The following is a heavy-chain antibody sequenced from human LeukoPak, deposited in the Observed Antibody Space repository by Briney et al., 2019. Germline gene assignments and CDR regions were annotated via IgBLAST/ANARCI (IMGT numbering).Heavy chain of an antibody. J-gene: IGHJ4*02. CDR2: IKQDGSEK. V-gene: IGHV3-7*01. CDR3: ARDLRPNYGDLFDY. CDR1: GFTFSSYW. Sequence: PGGSLRLSCAASGFTFSSYWMSWVRQAPGKGLEWVANIKQDGSEKYYVDSVKGRFTISRDNAKNSLYLQMNRLRAEDTAVYYCARDLRPNYGDLFDYWGQGTLVTVSS. D-gene: IGHD4-17*01.